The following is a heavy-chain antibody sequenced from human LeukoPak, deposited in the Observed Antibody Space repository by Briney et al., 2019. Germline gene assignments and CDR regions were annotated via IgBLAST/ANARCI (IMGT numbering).Heavy chain of an antibody. CDR2: ISGSGGDT. J-gene: IGHJ3*02. Sequence: GGSLRLSCPASGFTFSTYSMSWVRQAPGKGLEWVSAISGSGGDTHYADSVKGRFTISRDNSKNTLYLQMNSLRGEDTAVYYCARCRSSCYGNGFDIWGQGTMVTVFS. CDR3: ARCRSSCYGNGFDI. CDR1: GFTFSTYS. D-gene: IGHD2-2*01. V-gene: IGHV3-23*01.